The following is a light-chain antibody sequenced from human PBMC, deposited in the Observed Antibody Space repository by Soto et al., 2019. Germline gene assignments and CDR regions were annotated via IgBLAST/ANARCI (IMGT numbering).Light chain of an antibody. Sequence: EIVMTQTPLSLSVTPGQSASISCRSSQTLLHSNGKSYLYWYLQKAGQAPQLLIYEVSKRFSGVPDRFSGSGAGTDCTLKISRVEAEDVGVYYCLQSLHFPLTFGGGTKVEIK. CDR1: QTLLHSNGKSY. CDR2: EVS. J-gene: IGKJ4*01. CDR3: LQSLHFPLT. V-gene: IGKV2D-29*01.